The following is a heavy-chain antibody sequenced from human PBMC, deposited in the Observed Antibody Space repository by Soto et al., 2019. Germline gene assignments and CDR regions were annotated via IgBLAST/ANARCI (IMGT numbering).Heavy chain of an antibody. V-gene: IGHV4-59*11. CDR2: IYYNGNT. CDR3: TRANRYSEY. J-gene: IGHJ4*01. D-gene: IGHD1-20*01. CDR1: GGSISNHY. Sequence: SETLSLTCTVSGGSISNHYWSWIRQPPGKGLEWIGYIYYNGNTNYNPSLKSRVTMSVDTSKNQISLKLSSVTAADTAVYYCTRANRYSEYRGHGPLVTV.